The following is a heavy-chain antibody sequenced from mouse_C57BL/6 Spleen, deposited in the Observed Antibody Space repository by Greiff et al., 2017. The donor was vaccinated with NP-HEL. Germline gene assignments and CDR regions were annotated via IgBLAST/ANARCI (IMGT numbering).Heavy chain of an antibody. Sequence: EVKLMESGGGLVKPGGSLKLSCAASGFTFSSYTMSWVRQTPEKRLEWVATISGGGGNTYYPDSVKGRFTISRDNAKNTLYLQMSSLRSEDTALYYCARQGLRAYFDYWGQGTTLTVSS. D-gene: IGHD1-1*01. J-gene: IGHJ2*01. CDR1: GFTFSSYT. V-gene: IGHV5-9*01. CDR3: ARQGLRAYFDY. CDR2: ISGGGGNT.